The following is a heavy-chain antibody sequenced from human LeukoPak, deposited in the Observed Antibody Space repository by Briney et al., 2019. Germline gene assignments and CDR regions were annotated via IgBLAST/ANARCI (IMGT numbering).Heavy chain of an antibody. Sequence: GESLKISCKGSGYSFTSYWIGWVRPMPGKGLEWMGIIYPGDSDTRYSPSFQGQVTISADKSISTAYLQWSSLKASDTAMYYCARQSGQWLDNDAFDIWGQGTMVTVSS. CDR1: GYSFTSYW. D-gene: IGHD6-19*01. V-gene: IGHV5-51*01. CDR3: ARQSGQWLDNDAFDI. CDR2: IYPGDSDT. J-gene: IGHJ3*02.